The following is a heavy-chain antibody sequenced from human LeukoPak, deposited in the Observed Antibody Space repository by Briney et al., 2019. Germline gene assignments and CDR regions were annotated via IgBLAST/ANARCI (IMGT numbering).Heavy chain of an antibody. V-gene: IGHV3-48*03. CDR3: ARGGSGYSYGYDY. D-gene: IGHD5-18*01. J-gene: IGHJ4*02. CDR1: GFTFSSYE. Sequence: PGGSLRLSCAASGFTFSSYEMNWVRQAPGKGLEWVSYISSSGSTIYYADSVKGRFTISRDNAKNSLYLRMNSLRAEDTAVYYCARGGSGYSYGYDYWGQGTLVTVSS. CDR2: ISSSGSTI.